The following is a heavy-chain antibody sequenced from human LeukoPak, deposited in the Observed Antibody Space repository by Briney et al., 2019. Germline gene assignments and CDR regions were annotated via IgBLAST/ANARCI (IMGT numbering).Heavy chain of an antibody. Sequence: GGSLRLSCAASGFTFSDYYMSWIRQAPGKGLEWVSYISSSGSTIYYADSVKGRFTISRDNARNSLYLQMNSLKTEDTAVYYCTRTGIAVAGTLYYWGQGTLVTVSS. D-gene: IGHD6-19*01. J-gene: IGHJ4*02. CDR1: GFTFSDYY. CDR2: ISSSGSTI. V-gene: IGHV3-11*01. CDR3: TRTGIAVAGTLYY.